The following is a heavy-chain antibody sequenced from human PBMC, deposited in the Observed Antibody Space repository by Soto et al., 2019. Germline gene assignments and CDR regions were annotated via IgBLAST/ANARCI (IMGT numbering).Heavy chain of an antibody. CDR3: ARLVYDTRLNYMYFDF. CDR1: GVSLTSGNW. J-gene: IGHJ4*02. Sequence: SETLSLTCAVSGVSLTSGNWWTWVRQSPQRGLEYIGEIFHDGTANYYPSFERRVAMSVDPSRNQSSLNLTSVTAADTAVYFCARLVYDTRLNYMYFDFWGPGTLVTVSS. CDR2: IFHDGTA. D-gene: IGHD3-10*01. V-gene: IGHV4-4*02.